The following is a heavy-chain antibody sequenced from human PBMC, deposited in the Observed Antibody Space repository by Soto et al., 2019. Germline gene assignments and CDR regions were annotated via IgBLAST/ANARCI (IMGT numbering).Heavy chain of an antibody. CDR3: ARGIWSGYYRHYYYGMDV. Sequence: QVQLVESGGGVVQPGRSLRLSCAASGFTFSSYPMHWVRQAPGKGLEWVAVISYDGSNKYYADSVKGRFTISRDNSKKTLYLQMNSLRAEDTAVYYCARGIWSGYYRHYYYGMDVWGQGTTVTVSS. J-gene: IGHJ6*02. CDR2: ISYDGSNK. D-gene: IGHD3-3*01. V-gene: IGHV3-30-3*01. CDR1: GFTFSSYP.